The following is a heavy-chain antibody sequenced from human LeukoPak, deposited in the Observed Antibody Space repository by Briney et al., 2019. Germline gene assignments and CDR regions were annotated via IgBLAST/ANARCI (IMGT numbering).Heavy chain of an antibody. V-gene: IGHV4-59*01. CDR3: ARDGRSYFDY. J-gene: IGHJ4*02. CDR1: GGSISSYY. CDR2: IYYSGST. Sequence: SETLSLTCTVSGGSISSYYWSWIRQAPGKGLEWIGYIYYSGSTNYNPSLKSRVTISVDTSKNQFSLKLSSVTAADTAVYYCARDGRSYFDYWGQGTLVTVSS. D-gene: IGHD3-10*01.